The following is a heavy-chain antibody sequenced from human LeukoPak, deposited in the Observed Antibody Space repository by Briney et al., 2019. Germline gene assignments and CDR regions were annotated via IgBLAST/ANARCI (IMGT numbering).Heavy chain of an antibody. CDR1: GFTFSDAV. CDR3: AKEHSSGWYDYFDY. V-gene: IGHV3-23*01. J-gene: IGHJ4*02. Sequence: GGSLRLSCAASGFTFSDAVMSWVRQAPGKGLEWVSAISGSGGSTYYADSVKGRFTISRDNSKNTLYLQMNSLRAEDTAVYYCAKEHSSGWYDYFDYWGQGTLVTVSS. CDR2: ISGSGGST. D-gene: IGHD6-19*01.